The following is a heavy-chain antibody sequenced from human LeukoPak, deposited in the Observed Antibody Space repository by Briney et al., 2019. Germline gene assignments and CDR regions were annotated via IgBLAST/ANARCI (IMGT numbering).Heavy chain of an antibody. Sequence: PSETLSLTCTVSGDSITNYYWSWIRQPPGKGLEWIGYIYYSGSTNYNPSLKSRVTISVDTSKNQFSLKLSSVTAADTAVYYCARQGQLTGEDDAFDIWGQGTMVTVSS. CDR2: IYYSGST. J-gene: IGHJ3*02. D-gene: IGHD7-27*01. CDR1: GDSITNYY. V-gene: IGHV4-59*08. CDR3: ARQGQLTGEDDAFDI.